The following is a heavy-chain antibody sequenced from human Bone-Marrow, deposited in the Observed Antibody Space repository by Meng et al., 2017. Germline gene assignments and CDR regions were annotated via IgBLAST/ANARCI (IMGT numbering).Heavy chain of an antibody. J-gene: IGHJ4*02. CDR3: ARGYCSGGSCYSIDY. V-gene: IGHV1-69*06. CDR2: IIPIFGTA. CDR1: GGTFSSYA. D-gene: IGHD2-15*01. Sequence: QVQLGSSGAGLQKLGSSVKVSCKASGGTFSSYAISWVRQAPGQGLEWMGGIIPIFGTANYAQKFQGRVTITADKSTSTAYMELSSLRSEDTAVYYCARGYCSGGSCYSIDYWGQGTLVTVSS.